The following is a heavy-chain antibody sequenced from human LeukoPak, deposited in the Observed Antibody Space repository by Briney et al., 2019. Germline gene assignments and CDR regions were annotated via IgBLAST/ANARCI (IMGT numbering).Heavy chain of an antibody. J-gene: IGHJ3*02. CDR3: ARSYYDTSGYIGRAFDI. V-gene: IGHV6-1*01. Sequence: SQTLSLTCAISGHSDSSNSAAWDWIRQSPSRGLEWVGRTYYRSKWYNDYAVYVKSRITSNTDTSKSQFSLQLNSVTTADTAVYYCARSYYDTSGYIGRAFDIWGQGTMVTVSS. CDR2: TYYRSKWYN. D-gene: IGHD3-22*01. CDR1: GHSDSSNSAA.